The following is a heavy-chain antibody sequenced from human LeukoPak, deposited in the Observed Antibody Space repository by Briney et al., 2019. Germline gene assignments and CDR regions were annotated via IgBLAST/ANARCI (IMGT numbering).Heavy chain of an antibody. D-gene: IGHD6-6*01. CDR2: IIPIFGTA. Sequence: ASVKVSCKASGYTFTGYYMHWVRQAPGQGLEWMGGIIPIFGTANYAQKFQGRVTITADKSTSTAYMELSSLRSEDTAVYYCARRIAARPAHFDYWGQGTLVTVSS. J-gene: IGHJ4*02. CDR1: GYTFTGYY. V-gene: IGHV1-69*06. CDR3: ARRIAARPAHFDY.